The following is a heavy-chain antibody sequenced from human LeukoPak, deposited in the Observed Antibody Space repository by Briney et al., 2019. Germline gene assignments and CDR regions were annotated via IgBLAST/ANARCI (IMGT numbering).Heavy chain of an antibody. J-gene: IGHJ4*02. V-gene: IGHV3-21*01. D-gene: IGHD2-2*01. CDR3: ARGGFISTSCYSS. Sequence: GGSLRLSCAASGFTFSGYTMNWVRQAPGKGLEWVSSISSSSSYIYYADSVKGRFTISRDNAKKSLYLQMNSLRAEDTAVYYCARGGFISTSCYSSWGQGTLVTVSS. CDR2: ISSSSSYI. CDR1: GFTFSGYT.